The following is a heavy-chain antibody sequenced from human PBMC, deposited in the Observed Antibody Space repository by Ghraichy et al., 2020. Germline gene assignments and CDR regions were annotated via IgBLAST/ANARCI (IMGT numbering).Heavy chain of an antibody. J-gene: IGHJ4*02. Sequence: ASVKVSCKASGYTFTGYYMHWVRQAPGQGLEWMGWINPNSGGTNYAQKFQGRVTMTRDTSISTAYMELSRLRSDDTAVYYCARDSTPTYGSGSYSFDYWGQGTLVTVSS. D-gene: IGHD3-10*01. CDR3: ARDSTPTYGSGSYSFDY. CDR1: GYTFTGYY. V-gene: IGHV1-2*02. CDR2: INPNSGGT.